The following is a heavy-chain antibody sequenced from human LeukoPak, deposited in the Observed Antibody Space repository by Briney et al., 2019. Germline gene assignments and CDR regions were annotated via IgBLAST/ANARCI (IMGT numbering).Heavy chain of an antibody. CDR3: ATLPRRGQRPSAAAAPSV. D-gene: IGHD6-13*01. CDR1: GFTFDDYA. V-gene: IGHV3-9*01. Sequence: GGSLRLSCAVSGFTFDDYAMHWVRLAPRQGMGRDSGIGCYSSSIGYADSVKGRFTSARDNDKNSLYLQMNSLRAEDTALYYCATLPRRGQRPSAAAAPSVWGQGTLVTVSS. J-gene: IGHJ4*02. CDR2: IGCYSSSI.